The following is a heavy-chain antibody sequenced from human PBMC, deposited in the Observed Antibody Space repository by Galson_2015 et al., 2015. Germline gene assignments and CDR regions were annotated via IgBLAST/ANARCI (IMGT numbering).Heavy chain of an antibody. V-gene: IGHV3-30*04. CDR3: ARDVAGWSGWFDS. J-gene: IGHJ5*01. CDR2: ILFNGSNK. Sequence: SLRLSCAASGFIFSDYAMHWVRQAPGKGLEWVAVILFNGSNKYYADSVKGRFTISRDDSKNTLYLQMNSLRVEDTAVYYCARDVAGWSGWFDSWGQGTLVTVSS. D-gene: IGHD3-10*01. CDR1: GFIFSDYA.